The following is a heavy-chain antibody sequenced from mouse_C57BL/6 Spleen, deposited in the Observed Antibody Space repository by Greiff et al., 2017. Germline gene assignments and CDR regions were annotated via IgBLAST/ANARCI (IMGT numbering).Heavy chain of an antibody. J-gene: IGHJ3*01. V-gene: IGHV5-16*01. CDR1: GFTFSDYY. CDR2: INYDGSST. CDR3: AREAYYGRLAE. Sequence: EVQGVESEGGLVQPGSSMKLSCTASGFTFSDYYMAWVGQVPEKGLEWVAHINYDGSSTYYLDSLKSSFIISRDNESNIRYLQMSRMKSEDTATYYLAREAYYGRLAEWGKGTLVTVSA. D-gene: IGHD1-1*01.